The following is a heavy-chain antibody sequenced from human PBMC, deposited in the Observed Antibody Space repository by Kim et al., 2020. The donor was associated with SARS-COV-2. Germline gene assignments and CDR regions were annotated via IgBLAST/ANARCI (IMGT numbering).Heavy chain of an antibody. CDR2: INLDGSDK. CDR1: GFTFSSHW. V-gene: IGHV3-7*03. CDR3: ARDRGYRAFDN. Sequence: GGSLRLSCAASGFTFSSHWMTWVRQAPGRGLEWVAYINLDGSDKYYVDSVKGRFTISRDNAKNSLCLQMNSLRAEDTAVYYCARDRGYRAFDNWGQGTMVTVSS. D-gene: IGHD3-10*01. J-gene: IGHJ3*02.